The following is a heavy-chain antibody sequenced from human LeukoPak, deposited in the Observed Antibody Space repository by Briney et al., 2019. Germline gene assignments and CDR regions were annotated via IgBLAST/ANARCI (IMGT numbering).Heavy chain of an antibody. D-gene: IGHD4-17*01. V-gene: IGHV3-7*01. J-gene: IGHJ4*02. Sequence: GGSLRLSCAASGFTFSSYWMSWVRQAPGKGLEWEANIKQDGSEKYYVDSVKGRFTISRDNAKNSLYLQMNSLRAEDTAVYYCARDHRLRLEDYWGQGTLVTVSS. CDR1: GFTFSSYW. CDR3: ARDHRLRLEDY. CDR2: IKQDGSEK.